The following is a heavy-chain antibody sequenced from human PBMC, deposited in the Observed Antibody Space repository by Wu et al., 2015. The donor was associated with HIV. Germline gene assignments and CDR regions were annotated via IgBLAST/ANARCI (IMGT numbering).Heavy chain of an antibody. CDR1: GYTFISYG. CDR3: ARDLFSAQIGTDYYYYYYMDV. D-gene: IGHD1-1*01. J-gene: IGHJ6*03. Sequence: QVQLVQSGAEVKKPGASVKVSCEASGYTFISYGISWVRQAPGQGLEWMGGFTTIFGTANYAQKFQDRVTITADESTGTAYMELRSLRSEDTAVYYCARDLFSAQIGTDYYYYYYMDVWGKGTTVTVSS. CDR2: FTTIFGTA. V-gene: IGHV1-69*13.